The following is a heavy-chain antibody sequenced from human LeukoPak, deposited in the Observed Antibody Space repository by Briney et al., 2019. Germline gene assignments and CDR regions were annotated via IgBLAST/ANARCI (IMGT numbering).Heavy chain of an antibody. CDR3: ATVYLSSEGVNWFDP. CDR2: FDPEDGET. J-gene: IGHJ5*02. CDR1: GYTLTELS. Sequence: GASVKVSCKVSGYTLTELSMHWVRQAPGKGLEWMGGFDPEDGETIYAQKFQGRVTMTEDTSTDTAYMELSSLRSEDTAVYYCATVYLSSEGVNWFDPWGQGTLVTVSS. V-gene: IGHV1-24*01. D-gene: IGHD6-6*01.